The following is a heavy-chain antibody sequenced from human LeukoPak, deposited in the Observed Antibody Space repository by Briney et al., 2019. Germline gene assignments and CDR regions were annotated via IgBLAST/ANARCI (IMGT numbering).Heavy chain of an antibody. CDR2: ISSSDSTI. CDR1: GFNFSSYE. Sequence: GGPMRLSCADYGFNFSSYEMNWVRQAPGKGLEWVSYISSSDSTIYYADSVKGRFTISRDNAKNSLYLQMNSLRAEDTAVYYCARRYSSRWAFDYWGQGTLVTVSS. CDR3: ARRYSSRWAFDY. J-gene: IGHJ4*02. V-gene: IGHV3-48*03. D-gene: IGHD6-13*01.